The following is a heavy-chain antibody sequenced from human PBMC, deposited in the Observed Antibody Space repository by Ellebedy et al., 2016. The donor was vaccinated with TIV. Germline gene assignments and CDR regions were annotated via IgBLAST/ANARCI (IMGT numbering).Heavy chain of an antibody. CDR2: ISGYNGHT. J-gene: IGHJ4*02. CDR3: ARDRGTSYYFDD. Sequence: ASVKVSXXASGYSFTGYGVTWVRQAPGQGLEWMGWISGYNGHTSYAQNLQGRVTLTTDTSTNTAYMDLRSLTSDDTAVYYCARDRGTSYYFDDWGQGTLVTVSS. CDR1: GYSFTGYG. D-gene: IGHD2-2*01. V-gene: IGHV1-18*01.